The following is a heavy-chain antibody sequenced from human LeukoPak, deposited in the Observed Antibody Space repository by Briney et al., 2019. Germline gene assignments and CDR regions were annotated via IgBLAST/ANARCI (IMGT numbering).Heavy chain of an antibody. CDR3: ARGRAIVVVVAATRKGSFDY. CDR1: GGSFSGYY. V-gene: IGHV4-34*01. CDR2: IDHSGST. D-gene: IGHD2-15*01. Sequence: SETLSLTCAVYGGSFSGYYWSWIRQPPGKGLEWIGEIDHSGSTNYNPSLKSRVTISVDTSKNQFSLKLSSVTAADTAVYYCARGRAIVVVVAATRKGSFDYWGQGTLVTVSS. J-gene: IGHJ4*02.